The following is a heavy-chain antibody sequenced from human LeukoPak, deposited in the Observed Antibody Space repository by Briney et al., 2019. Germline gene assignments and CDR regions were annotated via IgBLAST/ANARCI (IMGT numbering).Heavy chain of an antibody. CDR1: GFTFSGSA. V-gene: IGHV3-73*01. CDR2: IRSKANSYAT. CDR3: TRLTGDGNY. J-gene: IGHJ4*02. Sequence: PGGSLRLSCAASGFTFSGSATHWVRQASGKGLEWVGRIRSKANSYATAYAASVKGRFTISRDDSKNTAYLQMNSLKTEDTAVYYCTRLTGDGNYWGQGTLVTVSS. D-gene: IGHD7-27*01.